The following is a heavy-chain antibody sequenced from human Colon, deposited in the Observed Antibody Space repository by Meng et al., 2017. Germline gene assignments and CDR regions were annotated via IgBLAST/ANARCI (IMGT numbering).Heavy chain of an antibody. CDR2: GSNDGNEE. J-gene: IGHJ4*02. V-gene: IGHV3-30*04. CDR3: AREKSRFGELEF. D-gene: IGHD3-10*01. Sequence: VECGGGVVQRGRSLRVSCLACVFQLSIYSQDWVGQGPGKGLEGMAFGSNDGNEEYYAASMKSRFTISRDNPKNTLNLQITSLRAEDTAVYYCAREKSRFGELEFWGQGTLVTVSS. CDR1: VFQLSIYS.